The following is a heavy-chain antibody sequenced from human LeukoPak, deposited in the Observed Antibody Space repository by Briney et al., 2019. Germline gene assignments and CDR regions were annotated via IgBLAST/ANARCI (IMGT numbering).Heavy chain of an antibody. J-gene: IGHJ3*02. Sequence: GASVKVSCKTSGYTFTTYLIHWARQAPGQGLEWLGELNPVTGGTNYAQRFQGRVTMTRDTSTSTVYMELSGLRSEDTAVYFCAREPVNGRPDPYDIWGQGTRVTVSS. CDR1: GYTFTTYL. CDR3: AREPVNGRPDPYDI. D-gene: IGHD1-26*01. V-gene: IGHV1-46*01. CDR2: LNPVTGGT.